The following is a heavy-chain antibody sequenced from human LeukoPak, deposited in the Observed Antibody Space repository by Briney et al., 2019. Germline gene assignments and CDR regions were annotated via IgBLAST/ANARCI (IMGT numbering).Heavy chain of an antibody. Sequence: GASVKVSCKASGYTFTSYDINWVRQATGQGLEWMGWMNPNSGNTGYAQKFQGRVTMTRNTSISTAYMELSSLRSEDTAVYYCARGTSRGWLQIEGYDYWGQGTLVTVSS. V-gene: IGHV1-8*01. CDR3: ARGTSRGWLQIEGYDY. D-gene: IGHD5-24*01. CDR1: GYTFTSYD. CDR2: MNPNSGNT. J-gene: IGHJ4*02.